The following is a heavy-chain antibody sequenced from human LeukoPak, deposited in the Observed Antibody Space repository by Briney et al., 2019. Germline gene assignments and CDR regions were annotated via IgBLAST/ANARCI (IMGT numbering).Heavy chain of an antibody. CDR1: GLTFAGYD. CDR3: AKRFCSATRCFHFDY. J-gene: IGHJ4*02. D-gene: IGHD2-2*01. Sequence: RGSLRLSCAASGLTFAGYDMSWVRQAPGKGLEWVSTISASGDNTYYAGSVKGRFTISGDNSKNTLYLQMDSLRAEGTAVYYCAKRFCSATRCFHFDYWGQGTLVTVSS. V-gene: IGHV3-23*01. CDR2: ISASGDNT.